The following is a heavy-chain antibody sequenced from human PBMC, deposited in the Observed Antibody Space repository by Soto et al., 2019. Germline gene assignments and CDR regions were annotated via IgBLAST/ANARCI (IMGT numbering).Heavy chain of an antibody. D-gene: IGHD3-16*01. CDR3: ARDMMVPPAGYYYGMDV. Sequence: SETLSLTCTVSGGSISSYYWSWIRQPPGKGLEWIGYVHDSWGSHYNPSLKSRVAISLDTSKSQFSLKLTSVTATDTAVYYCARDMMVPPAGYYYGMDVWGQGTTVTVSS. CDR1: GGSISSYY. J-gene: IGHJ6*02. CDR2: VHDSWGS. V-gene: IGHV4-59*12.